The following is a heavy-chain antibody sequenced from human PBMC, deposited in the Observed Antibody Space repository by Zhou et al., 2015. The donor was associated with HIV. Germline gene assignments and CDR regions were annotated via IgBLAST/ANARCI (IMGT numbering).Heavy chain of an antibody. CDR1: GYTFANYG. V-gene: IGHV1-18*01. Sequence: QVQLVQSGAEVKKPGASVKVFCKASGYTFANYGISWVRQAPGQGLEWMGWISGYDGDKKYAQKFQGRATMTADRTTSTAYMEVRSLRSDDTAVYYCARDFIGFGEFLDHYNGMDVWGQGTTVTVSS. CDR2: ISGYDGDK. J-gene: IGHJ6*02. D-gene: IGHD3-10*01. CDR3: ARDFIGFGEFLDHYNGMDV.